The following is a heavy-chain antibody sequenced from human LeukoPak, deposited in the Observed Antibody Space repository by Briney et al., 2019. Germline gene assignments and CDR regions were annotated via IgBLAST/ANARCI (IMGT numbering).Heavy chain of an antibody. CDR1: GFTFSSYA. CDR3: ARDASVGSGSNYYYYGMDV. V-gene: IGHV3-30-3*01. J-gene: IGHJ6*02. CDR2: ISYDGSNK. Sequence: GGSLRLSCAASGFTFSSYAMHWVRQAPGKGLEWVAVISYDGSNKYYADSVKGRFTISRDNSKNTLYLQMNSLRAEDTAVYYCARDASVGSGSNYYYYGMDVWGQGTTVTVSS. D-gene: IGHD3-10*01.